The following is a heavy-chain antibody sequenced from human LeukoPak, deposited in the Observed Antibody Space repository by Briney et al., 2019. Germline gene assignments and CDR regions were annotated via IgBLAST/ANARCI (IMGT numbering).Heavy chain of an antibody. CDR1: GYTFSAYY. CDR3: ARQKSNLYHYYYMDV. CDR2: IDPNSGGT. V-gene: IGHV1-2*02. Sequence: ASVKVSCKASGYTFSAYYIHWVRQVPGQVLEWLGWIDPNSGGTYYALKFQGRATMTRDTSINTAYLELSSLRSDDTAIYSCARQKSNLYHYYYMDVWGKGTTVTVSS. J-gene: IGHJ6*03.